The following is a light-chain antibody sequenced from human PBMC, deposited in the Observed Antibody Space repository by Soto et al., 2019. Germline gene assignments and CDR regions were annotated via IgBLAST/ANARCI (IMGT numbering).Light chain of an antibody. CDR3: SSYAGSSNV. CDR2: EVN. CDR1: SSDVGGYNY. V-gene: IGLV2-8*01. J-gene: IGLJ1*01. Sequence: QSALVQAPSASGSPGQSVAISCTGTSSDVGGYNYVSWYQQHPGKAPKLMIYEVNKRPSGVPDRFSGSKSGNTASLTVSGLQAEDEADYYCSSYAGSSNVFGTGTKVTVL.